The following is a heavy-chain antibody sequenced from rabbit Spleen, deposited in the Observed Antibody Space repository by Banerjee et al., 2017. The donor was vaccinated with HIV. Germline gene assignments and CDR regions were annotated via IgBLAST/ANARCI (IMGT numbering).Heavy chain of an antibody. Sequence: QSLVESGGGLVNHGESLILTCNTSAFSFSSSYYICWVRQAPGKGLEWISCIDAGSSGFSYSATWAKGRLTRSKPTSTAVTLQMTSLTVAGTAAYLFARDTGSSFSCYGMHLWGPGHLVTVS. J-gene: IGHJ6*01. D-gene: IGHD8-1*01. CDR3: ARDTGSSFSCYGMHL. CDR2: IDAGSSGFS. CDR1: AFSFSSSYY. V-gene: IGHV1S40*01.